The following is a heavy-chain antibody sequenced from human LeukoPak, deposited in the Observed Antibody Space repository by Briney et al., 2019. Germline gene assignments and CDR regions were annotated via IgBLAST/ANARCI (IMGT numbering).Heavy chain of an antibody. D-gene: IGHD2-15*01. CDR2: NNGDGSST. CDR1: GLTFSGYW. CDR3: ARARNCSSGTCYKDY. Sequence: PGGSLRLSCAASGLTFSGYWMHWVRQAPGKGLVWVSRNNGDGSSTSYADSVKGRFTISRDNAKNTLYLQMNSLGAEDTAVYYCARARNCSSGTCYKDYWGQGTLVTVSS. J-gene: IGHJ4*02. V-gene: IGHV3-74*01.